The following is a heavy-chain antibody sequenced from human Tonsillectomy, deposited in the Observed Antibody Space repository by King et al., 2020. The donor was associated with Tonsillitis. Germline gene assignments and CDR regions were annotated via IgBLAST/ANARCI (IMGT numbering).Heavy chain of an antibody. CDR2: IIPIFGTA. V-gene: IGHV1-69*01. CDR1: GGTFSSYT. J-gene: IGHJ6*03. D-gene: IGHD3-10*01. Sequence: QLVQSGAEVKKPGSSVKVSCKASGGTFSSYTINWVRQAPGQGLEWMGGIIPIFGTANNAQKFQGRVTITADESTSTAYMELSSLRSEDTAVYYCARGFYGSGSYFDYYHYMDVWGKGTTVTVSS. CDR3: ARGFYGSGSYFDYYHYMDV.